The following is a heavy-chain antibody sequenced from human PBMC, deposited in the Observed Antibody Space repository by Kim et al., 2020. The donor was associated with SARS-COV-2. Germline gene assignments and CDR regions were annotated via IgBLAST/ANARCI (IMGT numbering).Heavy chain of an antibody. J-gene: IGHJ4*02. V-gene: IGHV3-23*01. Sequence: ESGKGRLRISRDKSKNTLNLQMNSLRAEDTAVYHCAKEIGGGNLALDYWGQGTLVTVSS. D-gene: IGHD3-16*01. CDR3: AKEIGGGNLALDY.